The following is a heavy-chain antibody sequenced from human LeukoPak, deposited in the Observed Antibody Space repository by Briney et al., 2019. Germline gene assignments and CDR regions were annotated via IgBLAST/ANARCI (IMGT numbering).Heavy chain of an antibody. D-gene: IGHD2-15*01. Sequence: SGGSLRLSCAASGFTFSTYWMHWVRQAPGKRLVWVSRINSDESSTTYADSVKGRFTISRDNAKNTLYLQMNSLRAEDTAVYYCAKSRRAYCSGGSCFGLWDYWGQGTLVTVSS. V-gene: IGHV3-74*01. CDR2: INSDESST. J-gene: IGHJ4*02. CDR1: GFTFSTYW. CDR3: AKSRRAYCSGGSCFGLWDY.